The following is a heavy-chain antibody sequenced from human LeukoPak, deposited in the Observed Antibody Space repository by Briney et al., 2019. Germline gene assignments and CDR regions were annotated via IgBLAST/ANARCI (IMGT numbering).Heavy chain of an antibody. CDR3: AKGAPSGGSYSSDY. D-gene: IGHD1-26*01. CDR1: GFTVSSNY. Sequence: GGSLRLSCAVSGFTVSSNYMTWVRQAPGKGLEWVSVMYSGGRTEYADSVKGRFTISRDNSNNTLYLQMNSLRAEDTAVYYCAKGAPSGGSYSSDYWGQGTLVTVSS. J-gene: IGHJ4*02. V-gene: IGHV3-66*02. CDR2: MYSGGRT.